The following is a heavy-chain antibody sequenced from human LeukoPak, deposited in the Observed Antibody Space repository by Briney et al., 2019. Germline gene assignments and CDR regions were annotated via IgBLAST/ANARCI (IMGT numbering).Heavy chain of an antibody. J-gene: IGHJ4*02. CDR1: GGSISSYY. V-gene: IGHV4-59*01. CDR2: IYYSGST. Sequence: SETLSLICTVSGGSISSYYWSWIRQPPGKGLEWIGYIYYSGSTNYNPSLKSRVTISVDTSKNQFSLKLSSVTAADTAVYYCARGGEAWFDYWGQGTLVTVSA. D-gene: IGHD2-21*01. CDR3: ARGGEAWFDY.